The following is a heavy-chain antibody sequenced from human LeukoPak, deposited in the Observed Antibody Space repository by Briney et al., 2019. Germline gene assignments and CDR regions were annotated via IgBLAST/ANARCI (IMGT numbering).Heavy chain of an antibody. CDR2: ISFDGSNK. Sequence: GRSLRLSCAASGFTFSSYAMHWVRQAPGKGLEWVAVISFDGSNKYYADSVKGRFTISRDNSKNTLYLQMNSLRAQDTPVYYCARDPGEMATKAYYYYMDVWGKGTTVTVSS. V-gene: IGHV3-30*04. J-gene: IGHJ6*03. CDR1: GFTFSSYA. CDR3: ARDPGEMATKAYYYYMDV. D-gene: IGHD5-24*01.